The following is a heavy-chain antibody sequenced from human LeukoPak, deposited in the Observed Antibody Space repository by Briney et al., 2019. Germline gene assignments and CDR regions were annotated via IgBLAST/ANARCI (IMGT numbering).Heavy chain of an antibody. Sequence: ASVKVSCKASGYTFTGYYIHWVQQAPGQGLEWMGWINPDSGGTKYAQKFQGRVTMTRDTSISTAYMELSRLKSDDTAVYFCARVPRNYDNGGFSIDHWGQGTLVTVSS. J-gene: IGHJ4*02. D-gene: IGHD3-22*01. CDR1: GYTFTGYY. CDR2: INPDSGGT. CDR3: ARVPRNYDNGGFSIDH. V-gene: IGHV1-2*02.